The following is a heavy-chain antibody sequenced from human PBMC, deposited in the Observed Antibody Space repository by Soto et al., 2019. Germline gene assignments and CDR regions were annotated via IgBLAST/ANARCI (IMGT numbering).Heavy chain of an antibody. V-gene: IGHV2-5*02. Sequence: QITLKESGPTLVKPTQTLTLTCTFSGFSLSTSGVGVGWIRQPPGKALEWLALIYWDDDKRYSPSLKSRLTITKDTSKNQVVLTMTYMDPVDTATYYCAHRGQWPRAGGFDYLGQGTLVTGSS. CDR2: IYWDDDK. CDR3: AHRGQWPRAGGFDY. J-gene: IGHJ4*02. CDR1: GFSLSTSGVG. D-gene: IGHD6-19*01.